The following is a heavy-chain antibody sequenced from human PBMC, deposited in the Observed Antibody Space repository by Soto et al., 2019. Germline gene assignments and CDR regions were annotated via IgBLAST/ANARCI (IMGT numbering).Heavy chain of an antibody. D-gene: IGHD3-10*01. V-gene: IGHV3-74*01. CDR1: EFTFSGRS. J-gene: IGHJ6*03. CDR3: ARGWFGPDV. CDR2: IDKVGTDS. Sequence: EVQLVESGGGLVQPGGSLRLSCAASEFTFSGRSVHWVCQAPRKGLVWVSGIDKVGTDSTYADSVKGRFTSSRDNAKNTVYLQMNSLRVEDTAVYYCARGWFGPDVWGKGTTVTVSS.